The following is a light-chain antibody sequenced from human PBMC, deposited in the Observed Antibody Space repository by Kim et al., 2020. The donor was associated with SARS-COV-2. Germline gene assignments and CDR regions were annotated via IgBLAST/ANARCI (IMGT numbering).Light chain of an antibody. J-gene: IGLJ2*01. CDR2: GKN. CDR3: NSRDSSGNL. CDR1: SLRSYY. Sequence: SSELTQDPAVSVALGQTVRITCQGDSLRSYYASWYQQKPGQAPVLVIYGKNNRPSGSPDRFSGSSSGNTASLTITGAQAEDEADYYCNSRDSSGNLFGGGTQMTVL. V-gene: IGLV3-19*01.